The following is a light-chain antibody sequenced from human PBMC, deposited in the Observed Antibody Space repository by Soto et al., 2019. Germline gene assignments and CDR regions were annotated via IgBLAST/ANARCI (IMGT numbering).Light chain of an antibody. CDR3: QQSFITPWT. Sequence: DIQMTQSPSSLSASVGDRVTITCRASQSISDYLNWYQQKPGKAPNLLIYAASSLQSGVPSRFSGSGSETDFTLTISSLQPEDFATYYCQQSFITPWTFGQGTKVEIK. CDR1: QSISDY. V-gene: IGKV1-39*01. CDR2: AAS. J-gene: IGKJ1*01.